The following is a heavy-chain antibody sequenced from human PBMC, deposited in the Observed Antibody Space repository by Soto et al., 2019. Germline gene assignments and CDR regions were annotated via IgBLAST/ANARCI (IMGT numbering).Heavy chain of an antibody. D-gene: IGHD6-13*01. J-gene: IGHJ5*02. Sequence: SVKVSCKAPGVTFNRQDMRWVRQAPGQGLEWMGGIIPMFGTPHYAEKFQDRVTITADESTGTAYLELSSLTSEDTAVYYCARDRPGIAAAGTGVTGFDPWGQGTLVTVSS. V-gene: IGHV1-69*13. CDR3: ARDRPGIAAAGTGVTGFDP. CDR2: IIPMFGTP. CDR1: GVTFNRQD.